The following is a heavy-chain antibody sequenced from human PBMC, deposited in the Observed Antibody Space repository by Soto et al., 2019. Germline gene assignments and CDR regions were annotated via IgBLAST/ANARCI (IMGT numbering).Heavy chain of an antibody. CDR2: GYHSGST. D-gene: IGHD2-2*01. CDR3: ARVKLCNTLSCPHSFDT. V-gene: IGHV4-4*02. Sequence: QVELQESGPGVVNASGTLSLTSGVSGGSISTKNWWSWVRQTPVQGLACIAEGYHSGSTNHNPSLTSRLTISVDKSKNPFSLRLSYVTAADSAVYYCARVKLCNTLSCPHSFDTWGQGTLVSVSS. CDR1: GGSISTKNW. J-gene: IGHJ4*02.